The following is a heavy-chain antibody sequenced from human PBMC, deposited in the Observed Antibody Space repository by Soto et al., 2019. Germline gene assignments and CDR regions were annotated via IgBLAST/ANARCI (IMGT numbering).Heavy chain of an antibody. J-gene: IGHJ3*02. V-gene: IGHV3-30*18. CDR3: AKERRVLDAFDI. Sequence: QVQLVESGGGVVQPGRSLRLSCAASGFTSSSFVIHWVRQAPGKGLEWLAVISSDGNNQYYADSVKGRFTISRDNSKNTLYLQVNSLRAEDTAVYFCAKERRVLDAFDIWGQGTMVTVSS. CDR2: ISSDGNNQ. CDR1: GFTSSSFV.